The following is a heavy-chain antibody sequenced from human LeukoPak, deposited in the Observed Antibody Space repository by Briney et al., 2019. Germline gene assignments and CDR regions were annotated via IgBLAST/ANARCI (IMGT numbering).Heavy chain of an antibody. Sequence: ASVKVSCKGSGYTFTSYDINWVRQATGQGLEWMGWMNPNSGNTGYAQKFQGRVTMTRNTSISTAYMELSSLRSEDTAVYYCARGRQYAYYYDNYYGMDVWGQGTTVTVSS. D-gene: IGHD3-22*01. V-gene: IGHV1-8*01. J-gene: IGHJ6*02. CDR3: ARGRQYAYYYDNYYGMDV. CDR2: MNPNSGNT. CDR1: GYTFTSYD.